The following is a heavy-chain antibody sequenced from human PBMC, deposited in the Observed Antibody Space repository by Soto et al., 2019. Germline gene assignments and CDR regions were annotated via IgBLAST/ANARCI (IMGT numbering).Heavy chain of an antibody. Sequence: VQLVESGGGVVQPGRSLRLSCAASGFTFSSYGMHWVRQAPGKGLEWVAVISYDGSNKYYADSVKGRFTISRDNSKNTLYLQMNSLRAEDTAVYYCAKDGAGGDIAEGNYYYGMDVWGQGTTVTVSS. V-gene: IGHV3-30*18. D-gene: IGHD2-21*02. CDR3: AKDGAGGDIAEGNYYYGMDV. CDR1: GFTFSSYG. J-gene: IGHJ6*02. CDR2: ISYDGSNK.